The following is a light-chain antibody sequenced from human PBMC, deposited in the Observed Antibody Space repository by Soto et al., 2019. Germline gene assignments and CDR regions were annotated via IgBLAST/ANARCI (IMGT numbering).Light chain of an antibody. V-gene: IGLV2-8*01. CDR2: EVS. J-gene: IGLJ2*01. CDR1: SSDVGGYNY. Sequence: QSALTQPPSASGSPGQSVTISCTGTSSDVGGYNYVSWYQQHPGKAPKLMIYEVSQRPSGVPDRFSGSKSGNTASLTVSGLQAEDEADYYCVLYMKGDIRVFGGGTKLTVL. CDR3: VLYMKGDIRV.